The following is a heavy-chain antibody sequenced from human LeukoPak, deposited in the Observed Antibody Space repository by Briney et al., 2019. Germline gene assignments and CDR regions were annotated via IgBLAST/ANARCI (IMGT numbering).Heavy chain of an antibody. CDR3: QLNIVVVPAAIREVGATPAY. CDR2: IIPTLGIA. J-gene: IGHJ4*02. D-gene: IGHD2-2*02. Sequence: RASVKVSCKASGGTFSSYTISWVRQAPGQGLEWMGRIIPTLGIANYAQKFQGRVTITADKSTSTAYMELSSLRSEDTAVYYCQLNIVVVPAAIREVGATPAYWGQGTLVTVSS. V-gene: IGHV1-69*02. CDR1: GGTFSSYT.